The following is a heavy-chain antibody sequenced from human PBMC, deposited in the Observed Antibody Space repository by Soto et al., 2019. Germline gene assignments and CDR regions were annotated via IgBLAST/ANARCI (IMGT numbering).Heavy chain of an antibody. CDR3: ARHRTYCGYYYRAFDI. CDR1: GGSISSSSYY. D-gene: IGHD3-22*01. J-gene: IGHJ3*02. V-gene: IGHV4-39*01. CDR2: IYYSGST. Sequence: QLQLQESGPGLVKPSETLSLTCTVSGGSISSSSYYWGWIRQPPGKGLEWIGSIYYSGSTYYNPSLKSRVTITVDTSKNQFSLKLSSVTAADTAVYYCARHRTYCGYYYRAFDIWGQGTMVTVSS.